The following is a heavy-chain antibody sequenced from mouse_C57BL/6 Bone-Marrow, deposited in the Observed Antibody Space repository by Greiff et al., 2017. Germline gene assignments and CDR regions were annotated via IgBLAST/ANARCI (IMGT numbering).Heavy chain of an antibody. J-gene: IGHJ4*01. V-gene: IGHV1-81*01. D-gene: IGHD1-1*01. CDR1: GYTFTSYG. Sequence: QVQLKQSGAELARPGASVKLSCKASGYTFTSYGISWVKQRTGQGLEWIGEIYPRSGNTYYNEKFKGKATLTADKSSSTAYMELRSLTSEDSAVYFCASLGYYGSKGRYYYAMDYWGQGTSVTVSS. CDR2: IYPRSGNT. CDR3: ASLGYYGSKGRYYYAMDY.